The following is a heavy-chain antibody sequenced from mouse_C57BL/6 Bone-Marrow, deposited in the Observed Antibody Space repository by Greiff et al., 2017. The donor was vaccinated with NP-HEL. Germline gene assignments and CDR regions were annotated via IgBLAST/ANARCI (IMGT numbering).Heavy chain of an antibody. J-gene: IGHJ1*03. CDR3: ARDDGYYGSYWYFDG. V-gene: IGHV5-2*01. D-gene: IGHD2-3*01. CDR1: EYEFPSHD. CDR2: INSDGGST. Sequence: EVKLMESGGGLVQPGESLKLSCESNEYEFPSHDMSWVRKTPEKRLELVAAINSDGGSTYYPATMERRFIISRDNTKKTLYLQMSSLRSDDTAWYYCARDDGYYGSYWYFDGWGTGTTVTVSS.